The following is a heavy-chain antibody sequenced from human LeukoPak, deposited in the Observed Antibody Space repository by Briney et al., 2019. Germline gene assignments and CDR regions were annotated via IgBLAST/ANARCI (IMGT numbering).Heavy chain of an antibody. CDR3: ARIYSSGWYLNWFDP. V-gene: IGHV1-18*01. J-gene: IGHJ5*02. D-gene: IGHD6-19*01. CDR2: ISAYNGNT. Sequence: ASVKVSCKASGYTCTSYGISWVRQAPGQGLEWMGWISAYNGNTNYAQKLQGRVTMTTDTSTSTAYMELRSLRSDDTAVYYCARIYSSGWYLNWFDPWGQGTLVTVSS. CDR1: GYTCTSYG.